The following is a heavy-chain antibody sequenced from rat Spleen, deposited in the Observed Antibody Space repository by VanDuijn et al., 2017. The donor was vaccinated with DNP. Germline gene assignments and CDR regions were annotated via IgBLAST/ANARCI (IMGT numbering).Heavy chain of an antibody. CDR1: GFSLTSYA. Sequence: QVQLKESGPGLVQPSQTLSLTCTVSGFSLTSYAVSWVRQPPGKGLKWIATISSGGDAFYNSALKSRLSISRDTSKSQVFLKMNSLQTEDIATYYCVRGNNGGYDYWGQGVMVTVSS. CDR2: ISSGGDA. J-gene: IGHJ2*01. D-gene: IGHD1-11*01. V-gene: IGHV2-6*01. CDR3: VRGNNGGYDY.